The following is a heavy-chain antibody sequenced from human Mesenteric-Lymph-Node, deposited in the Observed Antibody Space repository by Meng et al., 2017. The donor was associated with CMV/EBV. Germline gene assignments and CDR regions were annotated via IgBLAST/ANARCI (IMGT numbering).Heavy chain of an antibody. Sequence: GESLKISCAVSGFNVGNHHVNWVRQAPGKGLEWVSVIYNDGRTGYADSVKGRFAISRDNSINRAYLQMNGLRVEDTAMYFCHGFGGNSFWGQGTLVTVSS. V-gene: IGHV3-53*01. D-gene: IGHD3-16*01. CDR2: IYNDGRT. J-gene: IGHJ4*02. CDR3: HGFGGNSF. CDR1: GFNVGNHH.